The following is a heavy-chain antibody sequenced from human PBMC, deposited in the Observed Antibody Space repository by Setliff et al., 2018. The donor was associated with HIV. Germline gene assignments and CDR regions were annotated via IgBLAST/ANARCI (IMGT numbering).Heavy chain of an antibody. D-gene: IGHD3-22*01. Sequence: ASVKVSCKASGDTFTSYYMHWVRRAPGQGLEWMGMISPSGASTKYAQRLQGRVAMTWDTSISTAYMVLSNLKSEDTAVYYCATARRDYYDRGRRSHYYIDVWGKGTAVTVSS. CDR1: GDTFTSYY. CDR3: ATARRDYYDRGRRSHYYIDV. J-gene: IGHJ6*03. CDR2: ISPSGAST. V-gene: IGHV1-46*01.